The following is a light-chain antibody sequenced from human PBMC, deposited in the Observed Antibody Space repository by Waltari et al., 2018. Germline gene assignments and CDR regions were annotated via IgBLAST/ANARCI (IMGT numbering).Light chain of an antibody. J-gene: IGKJ1*01. Sequence: AIRMTQSPSSLSASTGHRVTITCRVSQGISSYLAWYQQKPGKAPKLLIYAASTLQSGVPSRFSGSGSGTDFTLTISCLQSEDFATYYCQQYYSYPWTFGQGTKVEIK. V-gene: IGKV1-8*01. CDR2: AAS. CDR1: QGISSY. CDR3: QQYYSYPWT.